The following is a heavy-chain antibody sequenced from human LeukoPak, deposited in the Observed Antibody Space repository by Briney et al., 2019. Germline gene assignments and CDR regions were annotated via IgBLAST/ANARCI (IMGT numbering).Heavy chain of an antibody. Sequence: GGSLRLSCAASGITLSSYWMHWVRQAPGKGLVWASRINSDGSSTTYADSVKGRFTISRDNAKNTLYLQMNSLRAEDTAMYYCGRVSDPTTVGSSTYSSSWYLRDWGQGTLVTVSS. V-gene: IGHV3-74*01. CDR1: GITLSSYW. D-gene: IGHD6-13*01. CDR2: INSDGSST. J-gene: IGHJ4*02. CDR3: GRVSDPTTVGSSTYSSSWYLRD.